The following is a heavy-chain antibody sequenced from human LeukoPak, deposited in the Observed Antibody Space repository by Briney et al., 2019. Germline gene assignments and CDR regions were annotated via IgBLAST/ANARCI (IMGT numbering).Heavy chain of an antibody. J-gene: IGHJ3*02. V-gene: IGHV3-30*02. Sequence: PGGSLRLSCAASGFTFSSYGIHWVRQAPGKGLEWVAFIRYDGSNKYYTDSVKGRFTISRDNSKNTLYLQMNSLRAEDTAVYYCASLRFRYDAFDIWGQGTMVTVSS. CDR1: GFTFSSYG. CDR2: IRYDGSNK. CDR3: ASLRFRYDAFDI. D-gene: IGHD3-16*01.